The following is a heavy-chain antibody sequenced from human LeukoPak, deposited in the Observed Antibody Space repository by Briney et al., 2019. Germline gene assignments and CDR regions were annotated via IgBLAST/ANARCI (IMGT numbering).Heavy chain of an antibody. V-gene: IGHV3-30-3*01. CDR3: ARGGSRGIAAAFDY. J-gene: IGHJ4*02. CDR1: GFTFSSYA. D-gene: IGHD6-13*01. CDR2: ISYDGSNK. Sequence: GGSLRLSCAASGFTFSSYAMHWVRQAPGKGLEWVAVISYDGSNKYYADSVKGRFTISRDNSKNTLYLQMNSLRAEDTAVYYCARGGSRGIAAAFDYWGQGTLVTVSS.